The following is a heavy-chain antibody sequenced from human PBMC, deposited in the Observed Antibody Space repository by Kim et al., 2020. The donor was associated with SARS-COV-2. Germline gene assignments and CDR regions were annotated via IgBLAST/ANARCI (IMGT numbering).Heavy chain of an antibody. D-gene: IGHD1-20*01. J-gene: IGHJ4*02. CDR3: ARVRYNWNRNDYYFDY. Sequence: KCPGRATITADESTSTAYMELSSLRSEDTAVYYCARVRYNWNRNDYYFDYWGQGTLVTVSS. V-gene: IGHV1-69*01.